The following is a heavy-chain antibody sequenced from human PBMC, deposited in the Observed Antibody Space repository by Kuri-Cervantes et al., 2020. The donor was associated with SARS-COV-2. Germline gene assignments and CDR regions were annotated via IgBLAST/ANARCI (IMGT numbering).Heavy chain of an antibody. V-gene: IGHV4-59*01. Sequence: SETLSLTCTVSGGSISSYYWSWIRQPPGKGLEWIGYIHYSGSTNSNPSLKSRVTISLDTSKDQFSLKLSSVTAADTAVYYCATSSGAAYCGGDCFSGWFDPWGQGTLVTVSS. D-gene: IGHD2-21*02. J-gene: IGHJ5*02. CDR1: GGSISSYY. CDR2: IHYSGST. CDR3: ATSSGAAYCGGDCFSGWFDP.